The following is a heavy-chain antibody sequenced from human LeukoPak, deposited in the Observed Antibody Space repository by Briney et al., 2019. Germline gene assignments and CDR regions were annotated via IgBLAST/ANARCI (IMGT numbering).Heavy chain of an antibody. D-gene: IGHD5-18*01. CDR2: IWFDGSNK. Sequence: GGSLRLSCAASGFTFSSYGMHWVRQAPGKGLEWVAVIWFDGSNKYSADSVKGRFTISRDNSKNTLYLQMNSLRAEDTAVYYCARNSYGYRGSYFDYWGQGTLVTVSP. CDR1: GFTFSSYG. J-gene: IGHJ4*02. CDR3: ARNSYGYRGSYFDY. V-gene: IGHV3-33*01.